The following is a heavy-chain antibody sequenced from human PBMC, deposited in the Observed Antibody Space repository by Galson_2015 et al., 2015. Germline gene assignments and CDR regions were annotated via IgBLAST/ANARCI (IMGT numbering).Heavy chain of an antibody. CDR2: IYSGGIT. D-gene: IGHD6-13*01. CDR1: GFTVSSNY. V-gene: IGHV3-53*01. J-gene: IGHJ4*02. CDR3: VRDGIGTGYFDY. Sequence: SLRLSCAASGFTVSSNYMNWVRQAPGKGLEWVSVIYSGGITYYADSVKGRFTISRDNPKNTLYLQMNSLRAEDTAVYYCVRDGIGTGYFDYWGQGILVTVSS.